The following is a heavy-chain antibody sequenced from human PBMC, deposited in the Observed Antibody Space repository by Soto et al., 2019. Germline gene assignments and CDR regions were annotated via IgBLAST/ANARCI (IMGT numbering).Heavy chain of an antibody. CDR2: INAGNGDT. CDR1: GYTFTGYP. Sequence: ASVKVSCKASGYTFTGYPIHWVRQAPGQGLEWMGWINAGNGDTKYSQKFQGRVTITRDTSASTAYMEVSRLTSEDTDVYYCARDWARAEDVWGQGPTVTVYS. D-gene: IGHD7-27*01. V-gene: IGHV1-3*01. CDR3: ARDWARAEDV. J-gene: IGHJ6*02.